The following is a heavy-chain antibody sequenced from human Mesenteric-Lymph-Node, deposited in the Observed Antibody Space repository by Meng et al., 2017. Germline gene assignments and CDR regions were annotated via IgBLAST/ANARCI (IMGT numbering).Heavy chain of an antibody. CDR2: IKHDDSAK. V-gene: IGHV3-7*01. CDR3: ASSVDTAMVSLGWYFDL. Sequence: GESLKISCVVSGFAFSGNWMSWVRQAPGKGLEWVASIKHDDSAKSYVDSVKGRFSISRDNAKNSLYLQMNSLRAENTAVYYCASSVDTAMVSLGWYFDLWGRGTLVTVSS. D-gene: IGHD5-18*01. CDR1: GFAFSGNW. J-gene: IGHJ2*01.